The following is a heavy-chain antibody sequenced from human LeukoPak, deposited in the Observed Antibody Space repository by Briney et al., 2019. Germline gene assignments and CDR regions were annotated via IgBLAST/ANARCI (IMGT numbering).Heavy chain of an antibody. J-gene: IGHJ4*02. V-gene: IGHV1-2*02. CDR1: GYTFTDYY. CDR2: INPNSGGT. CDR3: ARDRAATRMVDY. Sequence: GASVKVSCKASGYTFTDYYMHWVRQAPGQGLEWMGWINPNSGGTDYAQKFQGRVTMTRDTSINTAYMELSRLRSDDTAVYYCARDRAATRMVDYWGQGTLVTVSS. D-gene: IGHD2-15*01.